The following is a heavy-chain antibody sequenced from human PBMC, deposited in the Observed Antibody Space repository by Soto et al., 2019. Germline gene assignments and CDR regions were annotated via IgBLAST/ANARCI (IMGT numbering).Heavy chain of an antibody. Sequence: PSETLSLTCAVSGGSISGSNWWSWVRQPPGKGLEWIGEIYHSGSTNYNPSLKSRVTISVDKSKNQFSLKLSSVTAADTAVYYCARVYCTNGVCYVYGMDVWGQGTTVTVSS. V-gene: IGHV4-4*02. CDR1: GGSISGSNW. CDR3: ARVYCTNGVCYVYGMDV. D-gene: IGHD2-8*01. CDR2: IYHSGST. J-gene: IGHJ6*02.